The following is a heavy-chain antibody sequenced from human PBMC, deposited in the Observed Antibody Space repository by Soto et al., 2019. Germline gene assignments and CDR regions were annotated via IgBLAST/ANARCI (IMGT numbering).Heavy chain of an antibody. D-gene: IGHD1-26*01. Sequence: QVQLQESGPGLVKPSETLSLTCTVSGGSISSYYWSWIRQPPGKGLEWIGYIYYSGSTNYNPSLKGRVTISVDTSKNQFSLKLRSVTAADTAVYYCASPTRSTKGWYFDLWGRGTLVTVSS. CDR3: ASPTRSTKGWYFDL. V-gene: IGHV4-59*01. CDR2: IYYSGST. J-gene: IGHJ2*01. CDR1: GGSISSYY.